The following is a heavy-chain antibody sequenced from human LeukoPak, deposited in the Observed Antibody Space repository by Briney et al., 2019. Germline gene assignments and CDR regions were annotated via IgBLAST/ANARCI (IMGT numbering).Heavy chain of an antibody. D-gene: IGHD5-24*01. CDR3: ARVMRRDGYNRPLDY. V-gene: IGHV1-18*01. Sequence: ASVKVSCKASDYTFTSYGISWVRQAPGQGLEWMGWINTYNGNTNYAQNLQGRVTMTTDTPTSTAYIELRSLRSDDTAVYYCARVMRRDGYNRPLDYWGQGTLVTVSS. CDR1: DYTFTSYG. J-gene: IGHJ4*02. CDR2: INTYNGNT.